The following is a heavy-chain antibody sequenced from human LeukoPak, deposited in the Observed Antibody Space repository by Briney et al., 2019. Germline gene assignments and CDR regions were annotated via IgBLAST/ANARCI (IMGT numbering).Heavy chain of an antibody. CDR2: IKDDGSEK. J-gene: IGHJ5*02. D-gene: IGHD3-10*01. Sequence: QPGGSLRLSCAASGFTVSSNYMNWVRQAPGKGLEWVANIKDDGSEKNYVDSVKGRFTISRDNAKNSLYLQMNSLRAEDTAVYYCPRVGLGVGSGRKASGFDPWGRGTLVTVSS. CDR3: PRVGLGVGSGRKASGFDP. CDR1: GFTVSSNY. V-gene: IGHV3-7*01.